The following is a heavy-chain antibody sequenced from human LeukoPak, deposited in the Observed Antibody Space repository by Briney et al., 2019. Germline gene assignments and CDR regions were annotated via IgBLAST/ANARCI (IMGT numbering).Heavy chain of an antibody. J-gene: IGHJ6*02. CDR1: GYTFYVDY. CDR3: AMKQGGRNYGTGI. CDR2: INPNSGAT. Sequence: ASVSVSSRASGYTFYVDYMHWVRQAPGQGLGWVGWINPNSGATGYAQEFQGRVTMTSDTSITTVFMELSSLTPDDTAMYYCAMKQGGRNYGTGIWGQGTTVTVSS. V-gene: IGHV1-2*02. D-gene: IGHD3-16*01.